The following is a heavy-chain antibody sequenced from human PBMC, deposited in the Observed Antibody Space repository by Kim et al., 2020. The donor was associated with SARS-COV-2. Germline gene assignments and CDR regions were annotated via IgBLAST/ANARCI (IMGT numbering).Heavy chain of an antibody. Sequence: SQTLSLTCAISGDSVSSNSAAWNWIRQSPSRGLEWLGRTYYRSKWYNDYAVSVKSRITINPDTSKNQFSLQLNSVTPEDTAVYYCARALVVARRVYYGMDVWDQGTTFTVSS. CDR3: ARALVVARRVYYGMDV. D-gene: IGHD5-12*01. J-gene: IGHJ6*02. CDR2: TYYRSKWYN. V-gene: IGHV6-1*01. CDR1: GDSVSSNSAA.